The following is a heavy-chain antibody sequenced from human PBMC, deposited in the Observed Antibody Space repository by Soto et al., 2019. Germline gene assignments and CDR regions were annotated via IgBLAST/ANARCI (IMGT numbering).Heavy chain of an antibody. CDR2: ISSSSSSI. V-gene: IGHV3-48*01. CDR3: ARVMSISWYFDL. Sequence: GGSLRLSCAASGFPFNTYSMNWVRQAPGKGLEWLSYISSSSSSIYYADSVKGRFTISRDNAKNSLYLQMNSLRAEDTAKYYCARVMSISWYFDLWGRGTLVTVSS. D-gene: IGHD5-12*01. J-gene: IGHJ2*01. CDR1: GFPFNTYS.